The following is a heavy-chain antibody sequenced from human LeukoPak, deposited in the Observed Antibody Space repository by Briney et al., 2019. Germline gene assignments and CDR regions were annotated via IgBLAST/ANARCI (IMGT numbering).Heavy chain of an antibody. CDR3: ARVETMVRVVIKAHYYYYYGMDV. V-gene: IGHV3-33*01. J-gene: IGHJ6*04. D-gene: IGHD3-10*01. CDR1: GFTFSSYG. Sequence: GGSLRLSCAASGFTFSSYGMHGVRQAPGKGLEGVAVIWYDGSNKYYADSVKGRFTISRDNSKNTLYLQMNSLRAEDTAVYYCARVETMVRVVIKAHYYYYYGMDVWGKGTTVTVSS. CDR2: IWYDGSNK.